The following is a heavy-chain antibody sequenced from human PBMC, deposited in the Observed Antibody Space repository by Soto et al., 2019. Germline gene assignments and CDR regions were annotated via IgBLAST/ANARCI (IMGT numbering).Heavy chain of an antibody. Sequence: VQLMEAGGGLVRPGGSLRLSCAASGFSFGDFYMNWVRLAPGRGLEWVSFISSSSITTYYAYSVRGRFTTSRDNAQKTLYLLMNNLRADDTAVYFCARETPYDIVPGYSKMYMDSWGPGTQVTV. V-gene: IGHV3-11*01. J-gene: IGHJ4*02. CDR2: ISSSSITT. CDR1: GFSFGDFY. D-gene: IGHD3-9*01. CDR3: ARETPYDIVPGYSKMYMDS.